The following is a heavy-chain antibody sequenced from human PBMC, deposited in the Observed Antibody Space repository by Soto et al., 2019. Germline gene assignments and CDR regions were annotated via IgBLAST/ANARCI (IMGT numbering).Heavy chain of an antibody. J-gene: IGHJ4*02. V-gene: IGHV1-2*02. D-gene: IGHD3-10*01. CDR3: AREPYYYGSGSYDY. Sequence: PSVKVSCKASGYTFTGYYMHWVRQAPGQGLEWMGWINPNSGGTNYAQKFQGRVTMTRDTSISTAYMELSRLRSDDTAVYYCAREPYYYGSGSYDYWGQGTLVTVSS. CDR1: GYTFTGYY. CDR2: INPNSGGT.